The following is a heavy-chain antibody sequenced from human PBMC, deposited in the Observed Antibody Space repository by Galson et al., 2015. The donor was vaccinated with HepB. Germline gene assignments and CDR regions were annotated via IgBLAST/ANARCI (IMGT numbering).Heavy chain of an antibody. CDR3: ARVGMDGQLVQDLDY. CDR2: ISSSGSTI. Sequence: SLRLSCAASGFTFSDYYMSWIRQAPGKGLEWVSYISSSGSTIYYADSVKGRFTIFRDNAKNSLYLQMNSLRAEDTAVYYCARVGMDGQLVQDLDYWGQGTLVTVSS. D-gene: IGHD6-6*01. CDR1: GFTFSDYY. V-gene: IGHV3-11*01. J-gene: IGHJ4*02.